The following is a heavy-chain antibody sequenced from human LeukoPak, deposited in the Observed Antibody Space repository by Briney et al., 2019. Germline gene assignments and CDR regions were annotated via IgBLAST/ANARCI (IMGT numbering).Heavy chain of an antibody. CDR2: ISYDGVNK. J-gene: IGHJ4*02. D-gene: IGHD3-22*01. Sequence: PGGSLRLSCAASGFTFSNYGMHWVRQAPGKGLEWVALISYDGVNKYYADSVKGRFTISRDNSKNTLYLQMNSLRAEDTAVYYCARENYYDSSGTDYWGQGTLVTVSS. CDR1: GFTFSNYG. CDR3: ARENYYDSSGTDY. V-gene: IGHV3-30*03.